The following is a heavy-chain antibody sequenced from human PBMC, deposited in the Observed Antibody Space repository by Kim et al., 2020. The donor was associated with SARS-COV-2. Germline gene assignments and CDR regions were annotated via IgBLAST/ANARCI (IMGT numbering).Heavy chain of an antibody. CDR2: ISAYNGNT. CDR3: ARDVLLPLRMGYYYDRSGPIRGRGI. CDR1: GYTFTSYG. D-gene: IGHD3-22*01. V-gene: IGHV1-18*01. Sequence: ASVKVSCKASGYTFTSYGISWVRQAPGQGLEWMGWISAYNGNTNYAQKLQGRVTMTTDTSTSTAYMELRSLRSDDTAVYYCARDVLLPLRMGYYYDRSGPIRGRGIWGPGTMVTVSS. J-gene: IGHJ3*02.